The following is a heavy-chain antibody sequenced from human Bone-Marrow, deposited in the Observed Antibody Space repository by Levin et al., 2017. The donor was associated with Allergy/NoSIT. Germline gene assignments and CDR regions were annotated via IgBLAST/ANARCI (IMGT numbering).Heavy chain of an antibody. J-gene: IGHJ4*02. CDR1: GYSFTDYA. Sequence: ASVKVSCKASGYSFTDYAIHWVRQAPGQGLEWIGWINAGNGNTRYSQKFQARVTLTRDTSATTAYMDLISLRSEDTAVYYCARGRWSQHQSADYFDYWGQGTLVTVSS. V-gene: IGHV1-3*01. CDR2: INAGNGNT. CDR3: ARGRWSQHQSADYFDY. D-gene: IGHD4-23*01.